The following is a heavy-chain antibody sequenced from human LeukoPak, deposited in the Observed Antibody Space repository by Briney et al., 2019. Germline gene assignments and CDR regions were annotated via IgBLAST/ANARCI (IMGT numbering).Heavy chain of an antibody. V-gene: IGHV4-39*01. CDR3: ARITGPPPHIDY. CDR1: GGSISSSSYY. Sequence: SETLSLTCTVSGGSISSSSYYWGWIRQPPGKGLEWIGNIFYRGATYYNPSLKGRVVISVDTSKNQFSLKVTSVTAADTAVYSCARITGPPPHIDYWGQGTLVTVSS. D-gene: IGHD1-20*01. J-gene: IGHJ4*02. CDR2: IFYRGAT.